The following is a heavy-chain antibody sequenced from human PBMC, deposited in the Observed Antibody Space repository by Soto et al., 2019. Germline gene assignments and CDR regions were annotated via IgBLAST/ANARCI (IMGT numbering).Heavy chain of an antibody. V-gene: IGHV1-18*01. CDR2: IATYNSNK. CDR1: GDTFTNFG. D-gene: IGHD3-10*01. CDR3: ARVLRGVVNWFDP. Sequence: HLVQSGPEVKKPGASVTVSCKTSGDTFTNFGLSWVRQAPGQGLEWMGWIATYNSNKNYAQKFQGRLTLTTETSTRTGYMELKRLAYDDKAVYYCARVLRGVVNWFDPWGQGTLVTVSS. J-gene: IGHJ5*02.